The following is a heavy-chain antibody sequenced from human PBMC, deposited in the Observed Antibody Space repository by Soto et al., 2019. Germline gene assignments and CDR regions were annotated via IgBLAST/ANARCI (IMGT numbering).Heavy chain of an antibody. CDR1: GGSFSGYY. Sequence: SETLSLTCAVYGGSFSGYYWSWIRQPPGKGLEWIGEINHSGSTNYNPSLKSRVTISVDTSKNQFSLKLSSVTAADTAVYYCARGGIAAAGTGGWGYYYGMDVWGQGTTVTVSS. J-gene: IGHJ6*02. CDR2: INHSGST. CDR3: ARGGIAAAGTGGWGYYYGMDV. V-gene: IGHV4-34*01. D-gene: IGHD6-13*01.